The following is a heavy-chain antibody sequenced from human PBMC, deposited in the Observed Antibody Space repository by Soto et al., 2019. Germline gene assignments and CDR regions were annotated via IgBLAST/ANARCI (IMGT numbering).Heavy chain of an antibody. CDR3: ARLLGTYYYDSSGYYYYYYYGMDV. Sequence: PSETLSLTCAVYGGSFSGYYWSWIRQPPGKGLEGIGEINHSGSTNYNPSLKSRVTISVDTSKNQFSLKLSSVTAADTAVYYCARLLGTYYYDSSGYYYYYYYGMDVWGQGTTVTVSS. D-gene: IGHD3-22*01. CDR2: INHSGST. J-gene: IGHJ6*02. CDR1: GGSFSGYY. V-gene: IGHV4-34*01.